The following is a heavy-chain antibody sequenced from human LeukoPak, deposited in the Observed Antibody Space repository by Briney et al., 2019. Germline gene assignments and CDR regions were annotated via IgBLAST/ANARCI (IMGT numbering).Heavy chain of an antibody. J-gene: IGHJ4*02. D-gene: IGHD3/OR15-3a*01. Sequence: ASVKVSCKVSGYTLTELSMHWVRQAPGKGLEWMGGFDPEDGETIYAQKFQGRVAMTEDTSTDTAYMELSSLRSEDTAVYYCATVAPEDYYFDYWGQGTLITVSS. CDR2: FDPEDGET. CDR3: ATVAPEDYYFDY. CDR1: GYTLTELS. V-gene: IGHV1-24*01.